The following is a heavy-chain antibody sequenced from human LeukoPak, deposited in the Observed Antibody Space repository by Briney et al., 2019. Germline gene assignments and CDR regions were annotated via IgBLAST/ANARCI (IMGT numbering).Heavy chain of an antibody. CDR3: ARDSYGDYNWYYYYYYMDV. CDR2: ISSSSSYI. CDR1: GFTFSSYS. D-gene: IGHD4-17*01. Sequence: PGGSLRLSCAASGFTFSSYSMNWVRQAPGKGLEWVSSISSSSSYIYYADSVKGRFTISRDNAKNSLYLQMNSLRAEDTAVYYCARDSYGDYNWYYYYYYMDVWGKGTTVTVSS. J-gene: IGHJ6*03. V-gene: IGHV3-21*01.